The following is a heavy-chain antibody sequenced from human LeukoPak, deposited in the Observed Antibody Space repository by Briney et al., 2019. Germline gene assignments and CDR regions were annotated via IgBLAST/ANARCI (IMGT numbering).Heavy chain of an antibody. Sequence: ASVKVSCRASGYIFNSYGITWVRQAPGQGLEWMAWSSGTGYNIEYAQKFQDRVTTTTDTSTSTAYMELRSLRSDDTAVYYCARSRCSASTSCYYFFFFDSWGQGTLVTVSS. V-gene: IGHV1-18*01. CDR1: GYIFNSYG. D-gene: IGHD2-2*01. CDR2: SSGTGYNI. CDR3: ARSRCSASTSCYYFFFFDS. J-gene: IGHJ4*02.